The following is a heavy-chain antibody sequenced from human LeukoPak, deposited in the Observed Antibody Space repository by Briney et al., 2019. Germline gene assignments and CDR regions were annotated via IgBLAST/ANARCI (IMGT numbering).Heavy chain of an antibody. V-gene: IGHV3-23*01. CDR3: AKSRVEVAGTGGFDT. D-gene: IGHD2-8*02. J-gene: IGHJ3*02. Sequence: GGSLRLSCAASGFTFAIYHMSWVRQAPGKGLEWVATIRGDGVYYADSVKGRFTISRDDSENTVYVQMNSLRAEDTAVYYCAKSRVEVAGTGGFDTWGQGTLVAASS. CDR2: IRGDGV. CDR1: GFTFAIYH.